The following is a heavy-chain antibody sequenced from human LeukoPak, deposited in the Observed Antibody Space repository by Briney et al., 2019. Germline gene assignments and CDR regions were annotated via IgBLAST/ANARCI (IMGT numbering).Heavy chain of an antibody. J-gene: IGHJ3*02. CDR2: IYHSGST. V-gene: IGHV4-38-2*01. Sequence: SETLSLTCAVSGYSISSGYYWGWIRQPPGKGLEWIGSIYHSGSTYYNPSLKSRVTMSVDTSKNQFSLKLSSVTAADTAVYYCARVNYYDSSGYQPFAFDIWGQGTMVTVSS. CDR3: ARVNYYDSSGYQPFAFDI. CDR1: GYSISSGYY. D-gene: IGHD3-22*01.